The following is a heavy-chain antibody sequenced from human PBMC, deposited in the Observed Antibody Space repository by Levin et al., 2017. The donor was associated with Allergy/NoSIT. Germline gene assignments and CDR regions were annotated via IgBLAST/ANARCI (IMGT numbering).Heavy chain of an antibody. CDR1: GYTFTSYG. D-gene: IGHD3-10*01. CDR3: ARDVEVVGFGETYYYYYGMDV. V-gene: IGHV1-18*01. Sequence: ASVKVSCKASGYTFTSYGISWVRQAPGQGLEWMGWISAYNGNTNYAQKLQGRVTMTTDTSTSTAYMELRSLRSDDTAVYYCARDVEVVGFGETYYYYYGMDVWGQGTTVTVSS. CDR2: ISAYNGNT. J-gene: IGHJ6*02.